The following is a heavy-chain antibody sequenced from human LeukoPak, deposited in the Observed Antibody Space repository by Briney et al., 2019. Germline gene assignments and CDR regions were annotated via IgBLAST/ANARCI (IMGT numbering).Heavy chain of an antibody. J-gene: IGHJ4*02. CDR2: ISGSGGNT. CDR3: AKASAISSGAFDY. D-gene: IGHD3-10*01. Sequence: GGSLRLSCAASGFTFSSYAMSWVRQAPGKGLEWVSGISGSGGNTYYADSVKGRFTISRDNSKNTLYPQMNSLRAEDTAVYYCAKASAISSGAFDYWGQGPLVTVSS. CDR1: GFTFSSYA. V-gene: IGHV3-23*01.